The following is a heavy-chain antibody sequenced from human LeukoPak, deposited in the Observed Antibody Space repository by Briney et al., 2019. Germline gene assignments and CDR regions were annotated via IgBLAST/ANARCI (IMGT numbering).Heavy chain of an antibody. D-gene: IGHD1-26*01. CDR3: AKDPFTVGATTPGL. V-gene: IGHV3-30*02. J-gene: IGHJ4*02. Sequence: PGKSLRLSCSPSGFTFRNYGMHWVRQTPDKGLEWLTFIRYDGTNTYYADSVKGRFTISRDNSNNTLYLQMNSLRLEDTAVYYCAKDPFTVGATTPGLWGQGTLVTVSS. CDR1: GFTFRNYG. CDR2: IRYDGTNT.